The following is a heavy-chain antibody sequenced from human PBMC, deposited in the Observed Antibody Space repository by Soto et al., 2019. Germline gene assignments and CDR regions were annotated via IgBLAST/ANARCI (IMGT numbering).Heavy chain of an antibody. Sequence: SETLSLTCTVSGGSVSSGSYYWSWIRQPPGKGLEWIGYIYYSGSTNYNPSLKSRVTISVDTSKNQFSLKLSSVTAADTAVYYCARDPLEIPQGPGDGMDVWGQGTTVTVSS. CDR1: GGSVSSGSYY. J-gene: IGHJ6*02. CDR3: ARDPLEIPQGPGDGMDV. V-gene: IGHV4-61*01. D-gene: IGHD2-21*01. CDR2: IYYSGST.